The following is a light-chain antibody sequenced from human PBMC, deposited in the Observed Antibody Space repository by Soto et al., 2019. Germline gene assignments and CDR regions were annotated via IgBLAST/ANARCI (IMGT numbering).Light chain of an antibody. Sequence: QLVLTQPPSASGTPGQRVTISCSGSSSNIGSNYVYWYRQLPGTAPKLLIYSNSQRPSGVPDRFSGSKSGTSASLAISGLRSEDEADYYCAAWDDSLSGVVFGGGTKLTVL. J-gene: IGLJ2*01. V-gene: IGLV1-47*01. CDR3: AAWDDSLSGVV. CDR1: SSNIGSNY. CDR2: SNS.